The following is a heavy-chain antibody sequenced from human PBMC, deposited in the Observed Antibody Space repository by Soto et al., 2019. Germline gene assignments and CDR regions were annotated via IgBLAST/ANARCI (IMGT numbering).Heavy chain of an antibody. Sequence: QVQLQESGPGLAKPSQTVSLTCTVSGASLTSGDYYWTWIRQVPGKDLEWIGYIFHTGTTFYTPSPKSRVLMSIDTSDNYFSLNLNSVTAADTAVYYCARGLGYDSNGRFLAAFDIWGHGTVVTVSA. V-gene: IGHV4-31*03. J-gene: IGHJ3*02. CDR1: GASLTSGDYY. D-gene: IGHD3-22*01. CDR2: IFHTGTT. CDR3: ARGLGYDSNGRFLAAFDI.